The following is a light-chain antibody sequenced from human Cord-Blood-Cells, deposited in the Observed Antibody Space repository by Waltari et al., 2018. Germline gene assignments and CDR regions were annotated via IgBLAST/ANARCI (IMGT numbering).Light chain of an antibody. Sequence: DIQMTQSPSSLSASVGDRVTITCRASQSSSSYLNWYQQKPGKAPKLLIYAASSLQSGVPSRFSGSGSGRDFTLTISSLQPEDFATYYCQQSYSTPLFTFGPGTKVDIK. CDR3: QQSYSTPLFT. V-gene: IGKV1-39*01. CDR2: AAS. CDR1: QSSSSY. J-gene: IGKJ3*01.